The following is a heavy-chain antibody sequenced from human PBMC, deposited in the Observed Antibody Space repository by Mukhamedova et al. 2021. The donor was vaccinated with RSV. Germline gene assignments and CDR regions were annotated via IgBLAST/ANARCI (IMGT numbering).Heavy chain of an antibody. J-gene: IGHJ4*02. D-gene: IGHD4-17*01. CDR2: ISGSGGST. CDR3: AKDIPRGMTTVTIYDY. V-gene: IGHV3-23*01. Sequence: GSAISGSGGSTYYADSVKGRFTISRDNSKNTLYLQMNSLRAEDTAVYYCAKDIPRGMTTVTIYDYWGQGTL.